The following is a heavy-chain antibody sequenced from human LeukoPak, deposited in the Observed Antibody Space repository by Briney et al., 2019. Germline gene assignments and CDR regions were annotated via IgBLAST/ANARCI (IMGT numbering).Heavy chain of an antibody. Sequence: HGESLKISCKGSGYSFTSYWIGWVRQVPGKGLEWMGIIYPGDSDTRYSPSFQGQVTISADKSISTAYLQWSSLKASDTAMYYCARQSYCTNGVCYNYYYYGMDVWGQGTTVTVSS. D-gene: IGHD2-8*01. CDR1: GYSFTSYW. CDR3: ARQSYCTNGVCYNYYYYGMDV. V-gene: IGHV5-51*01. CDR2: IYPGDSDT. J-gene: IGHJ6*02.